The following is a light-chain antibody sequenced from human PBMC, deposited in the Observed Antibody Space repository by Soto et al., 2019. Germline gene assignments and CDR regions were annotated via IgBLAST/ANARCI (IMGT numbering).Light chain of an antibody. J-gene: IGKJ1*01. CDR1: QSVSSSY. Sequence: EVVSTKCPGTLSLSPGERGTLSCRASQSVSSSYLAWYQQKPGQAPRLLIYGASSRATGIPDRFSGSGSGTDFTLTISRLEPEDFAVYYCQQYGSSPWTFGQGTKVEIK. V-gene: IGKV3-20*01. CDR2: GAS. CDR3: QQYGSSPWT.